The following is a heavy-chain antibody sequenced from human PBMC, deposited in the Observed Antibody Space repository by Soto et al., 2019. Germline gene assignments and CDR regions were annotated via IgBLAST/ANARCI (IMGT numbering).Heavy chain of an antibody. D-gene: IGHD3-9*01. CDR1: GFRFSGSS. CDR3: AKSGGDLLTGYSPNYFDR. V-gene: IGHV3-23*01. Sequence: EVQILESGGGLVHPGGSLRLSCSASGFRFSGSSMSWVRQAPGKGLQWVATVSGSGFSIYYTESVRGRFTISRDNSKNTLALQMSSLRAEDTAVYFCAKSGGDLLTGYSPNYFDRWGQGTLVTVSS. CDR2: VSGSGFSI. J-gene: IGHJ5*02.